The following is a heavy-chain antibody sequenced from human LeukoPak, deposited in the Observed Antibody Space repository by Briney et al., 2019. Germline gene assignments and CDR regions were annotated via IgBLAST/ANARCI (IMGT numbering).Heavy chain of an antibody. V-gene: IGHV3-43D*03. D-gene: IGHD5-12*01. CDR2: ITWDGGSA. Sequence: HPGGSLRLSCTASGFTFEDYAIHWVRQAPGKGLEWVSHITWDGGSAFYLDSVKGRSTLSRDNRKNSLYLQMNSLRGEDTALYYCARDSGGYSGRTDYFDYWGQGTLVTVSS. CDR3: ARDSGGYSGRTDYFDY. CDR1: GFTFEDYA. J-gene: IGHJ4*02.